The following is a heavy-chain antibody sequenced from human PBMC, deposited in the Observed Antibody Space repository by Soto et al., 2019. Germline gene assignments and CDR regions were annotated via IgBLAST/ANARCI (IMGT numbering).Heavy chain of an antibody. CDR3: AEGTVPAAIDYYYYGMDV. V-gene: IGHV1-69*06. CDR1: GGTFSSYA. J-gene: IGHJ6*02. Sequence: ASVKVSCKASGGTFSSYAISWVRQAPGQGLEWMGGIIPIFGTANYAQKFQGRVTITADKSTSTAYMELSSLRYEDTAVYYCAEGTVPAAIDYYYYGMDVWGQGTTVTV. CDR2: IIPIFGTA. D-gene: IGHD2-2*01.